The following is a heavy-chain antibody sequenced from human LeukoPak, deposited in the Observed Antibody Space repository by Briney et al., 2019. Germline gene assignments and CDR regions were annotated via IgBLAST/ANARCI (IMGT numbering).Heavy chain of an antibody. V-gene: IGHV3-74*01. CDR2: INSDGSST. D-gene: IGHD3-3*01. CDR1: GFTFSSYW. CDR3: ARATTLFGVDKYFHY. Sequence: GGSLRLSCAASGFTFSSYWMHWVRQAPGKGLVWVSRINSDGSSTSYADSVKGRFTISRDNAKNTLYLQMNSLRAEDTAVYYCARATTLFGVDKYFHYWGQGTPVTVSS. J-gene: IGHJ4*02.